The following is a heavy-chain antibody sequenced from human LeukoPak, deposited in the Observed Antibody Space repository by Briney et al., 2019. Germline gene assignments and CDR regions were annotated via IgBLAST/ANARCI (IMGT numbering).Heavy chain of an antibody. CDR1: GFTFTNAW. J-gene: IGHJ4*02. D-gene: IGHD5-18*01. V-gene: IGHV3-23*01. CDR3: AERMVTLMTYYFDY. CDR2: ISGSGGST. Sequence: GGSLRLSCTTSGFTFTNAWMSWVRQTPGKGLEWVSAISGSGGSTYYADSVKGRFTISRDNSKNTLYLQMNSLRAEDTAVYYCAERMVTLMTYYFDYWGQGTLVTVSS.